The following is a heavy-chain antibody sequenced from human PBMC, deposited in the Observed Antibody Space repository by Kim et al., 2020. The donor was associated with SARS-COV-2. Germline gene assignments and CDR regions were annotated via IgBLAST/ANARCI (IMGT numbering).Heavy chain of an antibody. J-gene: IGHJ3*02. CDR3: GGSGWYYIVGVTSSAFDI. V-gene: IGHV4-39*01. D-gene: IGHD6-19*01. Sequence: KSRVTISVDTSKNQFSLKLSSVTAADTAVYYCGGSGWYYIVGVTSSAFDIWGQGTMVTVSS.